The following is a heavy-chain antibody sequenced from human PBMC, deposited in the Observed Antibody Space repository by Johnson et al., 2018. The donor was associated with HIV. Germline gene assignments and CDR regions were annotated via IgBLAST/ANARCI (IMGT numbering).Heavy chain of an antibody. J-gene: IGHJ3*02. V-gene: IGHV3-30*02. CDR3: ARGAALPAAFDI. Sequence: QVQLVESGGGVVQPGGSLRLSCAASGFTFSSYGMHWVRQAPGKGLEWVAFIRYDGSNKYYADSVKGRFTISRDNSKNTLYLQMNSLRAEDTAVYYCARGAALPAAFDIWGQGTMVTVSS. CDR2: IRYDGSNK. CDR1: GFTFSSYG. D-gene: IGHD2-15*01.